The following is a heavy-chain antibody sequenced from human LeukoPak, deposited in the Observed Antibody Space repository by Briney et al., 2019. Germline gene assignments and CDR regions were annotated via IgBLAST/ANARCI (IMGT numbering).Heavy chain of an antibody. J-gene: IGHJ5*02. Sequence: PSETLSLTCTVSGGSISSGSYYWSWIRQPAGKGLEWIGRIYTSGSTNYNPSLKSRVTISVDTSKNQFSLKLSSVTAADTAVYYCAREHEGYGDNWFDPWGQGTLVTVSS. V-gene: IGHV4-61*02. CDR3: AREHEGYGDNWFDP. D-gene: IGHD1-1*01. CDR1: GGSISSGSYY. CDR2: IYTSGST.